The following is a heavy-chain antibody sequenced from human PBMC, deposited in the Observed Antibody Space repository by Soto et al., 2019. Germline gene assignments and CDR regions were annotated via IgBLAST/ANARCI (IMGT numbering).Heavy chain of an antibody. CDR3: AKDREYYYGSGSHPLGY. Sequence: VGSLRLSCAASGFTFSSYAMSWVRQAPGKGLEWVSAISGSGGSTYYADSVKGRFTISRDNSKNTLYLQMNSLRAEDTAVYYCAKDREYYYGSGSHPLGYWGQGTLVTVSS. D-gene: IGHD3-10*01. J-gene: IGHJ4*02. CDR2: ISGSGGST. V-gene: IGHV3-23*01. CDR1: GFTFSSYA.